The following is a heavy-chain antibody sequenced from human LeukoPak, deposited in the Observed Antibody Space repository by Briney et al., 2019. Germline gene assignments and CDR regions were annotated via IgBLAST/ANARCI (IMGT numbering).Heavy chain of an antibody. CDR1: GGSISSYY. D-gene: IGHD3-22*01. J-gene: IGHJ3*02. V-gene: IGHV4-59*01. CDR2: ISYSGST. CDR3: ARVAPYYDSTGYYHAFDI. Sequence: SETLSLTCAVSGGSISSYYWNWIRQPPGKGLEWIGYISYSGSTNGNPSLKSRLTISVDTSKNQFSLKLSSVTAADTAVYYCARVAPYYDSTGYYHAFDIWGQGTMVTVSS.